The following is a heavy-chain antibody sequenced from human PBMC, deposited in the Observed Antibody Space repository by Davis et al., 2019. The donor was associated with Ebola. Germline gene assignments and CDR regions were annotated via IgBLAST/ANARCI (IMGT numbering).Heavy chain of an antibody. CDR2: IWYDGSNK. CDR1: GFTFSNYG. CDR3: AKDNDVWSGYWYYFEN. J-gene: IGHJ4*02. V-gene: IGHV3-33*06. D-gene: IGHD3-3*01. Sequence: GGSLRLSCAASGFTFSNYGMHWVRQAPGKGLEWVAVIWYDGSNKHYADSVKGRFSISRDNSKNTLYLQMDSLRAEDTAVYYCAKDNDVWSGYWYYFENWGQGTLVTVSS.